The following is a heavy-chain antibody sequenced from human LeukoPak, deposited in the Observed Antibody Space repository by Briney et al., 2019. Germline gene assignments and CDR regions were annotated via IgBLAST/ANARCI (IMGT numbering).Heavy chain of an antibody. CDR3: SRGPHWDPHFDF. V-gene: IGHV1-2*02. Sequence: GASVKVSCKASGFTFTPYYMHWVRQAPGQRLEWMGWINPNRGGTNYAQNFQGRVIMTWDTSIGTASMELSRLRSDDTAVYYCSRGPHWDPHFDFWGQGTLVTVSS. J-gene: IGHJ4*02. CDR1: GFTFTPYY. CDR2: INPNRGGT. D-gene: IGHD7-27*01.